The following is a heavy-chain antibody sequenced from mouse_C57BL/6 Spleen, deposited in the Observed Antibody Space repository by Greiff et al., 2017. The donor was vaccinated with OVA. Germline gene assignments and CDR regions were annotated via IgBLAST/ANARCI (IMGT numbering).Heavy chain of an antibody. CDR3: ARLGDY. Sequence: VQLQQSGPELVKPGASVKISCKASGYTFTDYYMNWVKQSHGKSLEWIGDINPNNGGTSYNQKFKGKATLTVDKSSSTAYMELRSLTSEDSAVYYCARLGDYWGQGTTLTVSS. D-gene: IGHD3-3*01. CDR2: INPNNGGT. V-gene: IGHV1-26*01. CDR1: GYTFTDYY. J-gene: IGHJ2*01.